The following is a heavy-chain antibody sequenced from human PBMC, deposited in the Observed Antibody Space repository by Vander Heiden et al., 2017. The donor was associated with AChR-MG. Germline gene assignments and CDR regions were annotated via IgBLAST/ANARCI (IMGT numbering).Heavy chain of an antibody. CDR3: AKTGSYTGGYSYGYPFDY. CDR1: GFTSSSYA. Sequence: EVQLLESGGGLVQPGGSLRLSCAASGFTSSSYAMSWVRQAPGKGLEWVSAISGSGGSTYYADSVKGRFTISRDNSKNTLYLQMNSLRAEDTAVYYCAKTGSYTGGYSYGYPFDYWGQGTLVTVSS. D-gene: IGHD5-18*01. V-gene: IGHV3-23*01. J-gene: IGHJ4*02. CDR2: ISGSGGST.